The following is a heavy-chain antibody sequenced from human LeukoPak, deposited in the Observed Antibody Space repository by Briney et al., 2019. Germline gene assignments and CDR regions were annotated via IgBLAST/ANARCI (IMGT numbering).Heavy chain of an antibody. V-gene: IGHV3-21*01. Sequence: PGGSLRLSCAASGFTFSSYSMNWVRQAPGKGLEWVSSISSSSSYIYYADSVKGRFTISRDNAKNSLYLQMNSLRAEDTAVYYCARGESGNLTPFDYWGQGTLVTVSS. CDR1: GFTFSSYS. D-gene: IGHD4-23*01. CDR2: ISSSSSYI. CDR3: ARGESGNLTPFDY. J-gene: IGHJ4*02.